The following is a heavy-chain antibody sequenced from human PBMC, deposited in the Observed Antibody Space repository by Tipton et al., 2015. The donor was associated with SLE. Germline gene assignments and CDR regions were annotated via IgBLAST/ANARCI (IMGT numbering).Heavy chain of an antibody. D-gene: IGHD5-18*01. CDR3: ARDLIFGYSYGYDAFDI. CDR1: GGSISSYY. CDR2: LYYSGRT. V-gene: IGHV4-59*01. J-gene: IGHJ3*02. Sequence: TLSLTCTVSGGSISSYYWSWIRQPPGKGLEWIGYLYYSGRTNYNPSLKSRVSISVDTSKNQFSLKLSSLTAADTAVYYCARDLIFGYSYGYDAFDIWGQGTMVTVSS.